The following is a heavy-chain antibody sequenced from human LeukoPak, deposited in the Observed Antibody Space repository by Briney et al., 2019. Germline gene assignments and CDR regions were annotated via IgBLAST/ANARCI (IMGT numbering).Heavy chain of an antibody. J-gene: IGHJ4*02. D-gene: IGHD5-12*01. Sequence: GSLRLSSSASGFTFISYWMSWVRQAPGKGLEWVANIKQDGSEKYYVDSVKGRFTISRDNAKNSLYLQMNSLRAEDTAVYYCARGFSGYDFYFDYWGQGTLVTVSA. V-gene: IGHV3-7*03. CDR3: ARGFSGYDFYFDY. CDR2: IKQDGSEK. CDR1: GFTFISYW.